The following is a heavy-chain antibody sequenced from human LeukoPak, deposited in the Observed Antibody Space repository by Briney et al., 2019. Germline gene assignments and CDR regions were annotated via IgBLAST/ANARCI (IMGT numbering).Heavy chain of an antibody. CDR3: AREVPADYYDSSGYYTYDY. D-gene: IGHD3-22*01. Sequence: GGSLRLSCAASGFTFDDYAMHWVRQAPGKGLEWVSGISWNSGSIGYADSVKGRFTISRDNAKNSLYLQMNSLRAEDTAVYYCAREVPADYYDSSGYYTYDYWGQGTLVTVSS. CDR1: GFTFDDYA. J-gene: IGHJ4*02. CDR2: ISWNSGSI. V-gene: IGHV3-9*01.